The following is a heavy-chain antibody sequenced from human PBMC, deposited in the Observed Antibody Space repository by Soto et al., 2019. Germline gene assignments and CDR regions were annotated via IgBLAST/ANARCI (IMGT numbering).Heavy chain of an antibody. CDR1: GYTFTSYA. Sequence: GASVKVSCKASGYTFTSYAMHWVRQAPGQRLEWMGWINAGNGNTKYSQKFQGRVTITRDTSASTAYMELSSLRSEDTAVYYCARDEQQLVPFDYWGQGTLVTVSS. CDR3: ARDEQQLVPFDY. D-gene: IGHD6-13*01. J-gene: IGHJ4*02. V-gene: IGHV1-3*01. CDR2: INAGNGNT.